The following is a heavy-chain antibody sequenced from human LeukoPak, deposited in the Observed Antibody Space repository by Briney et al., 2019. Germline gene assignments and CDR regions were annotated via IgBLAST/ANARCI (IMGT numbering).Heavy chain of an antibody. CDR2: IYYSGST. V-gene: IGHV4-39*07. Sequence: KPSETLSLTCTVSGYSISSSSYYWGWIRQPPGKGLEWIGSIYYSGSTYYNPSLKSRVTISVDTSKNQFSLKLSSVTAADTAVYYCARIAGYSSGWSDYWGQGTLVTVSS. CDR3: ARIAGYSSGWSDY. J-gene: IGHJ4*02. D-gene: IGHD6-19*01. CDR1: GYSISSSSYY.